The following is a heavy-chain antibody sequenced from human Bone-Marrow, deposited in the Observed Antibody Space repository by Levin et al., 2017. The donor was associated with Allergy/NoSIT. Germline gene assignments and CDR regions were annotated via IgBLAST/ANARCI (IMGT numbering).Heavy chain of an antibody. CDR2: LYYSGSN. V-gene: IGHV4-39*01. D-gene: IGHD3-16*01. CDR3: ARHVMVSFGGISVAGVFDF. CDR1: GGSIRSSNYY. J-gene: IGHJ3*01. Sequence: SQTLSLTCTVSGGSIRSSNYYWGWIRQPPGKGPEWIGSLYYSGSNYYNPSLKSRVTISVDTSKKQVSLNLSSVTAADTAVYYCARHVMVSFGGISVAGVFDFWGQGTMVSVSS.